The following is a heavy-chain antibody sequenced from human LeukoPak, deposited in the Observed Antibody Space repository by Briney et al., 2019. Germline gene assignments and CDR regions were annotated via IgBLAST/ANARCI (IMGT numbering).Heavy chain of an antibody. Sequence: PGGSLRLSCTASGFTFGDYAITWFRQAPGKGLESIGFIRTKPYGGTTEYAASVKGRFTISRDDSKSIAYLQMNSLKTEDTAVYYCARDPYGDYARYFDYWGQGTLVTVSS. V-gene: IGHV3-49*03. J-gene: IGHJ4*02. CDR3: ARDPYGDYARYFDY. D-gene: IGHD4-17*01. CDR1: GFTFGDYA. CDR2: IRTKPYGGTT.